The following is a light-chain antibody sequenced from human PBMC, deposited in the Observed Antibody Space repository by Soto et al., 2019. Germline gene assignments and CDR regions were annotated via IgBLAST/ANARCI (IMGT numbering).Light chain of an antibody. CDR1: QPISTY. J-gene: IGKJ1*01. V-gene: IGKV1-8*01. CDR3: QQYYTYPLA. CDR2: AAS. Sequence: AIRMTQSPSSISAFTGDRVTITCRASQPISTYLAWYQQKPGTAPTLPIYAASTLQSGVPSRFSGSGSGTDFTLTISCLQSEDFATYFCQQYYTYPLAFGQGTKVEIK.